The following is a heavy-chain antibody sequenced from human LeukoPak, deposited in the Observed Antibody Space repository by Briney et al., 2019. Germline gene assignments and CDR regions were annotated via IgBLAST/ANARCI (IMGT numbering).Heavy chain of an antibody. J-gene: IGHJ6*03. CDR3: AKDGSHRRLQYYYYYMDV. Sequence: GGSLRLSCAGSGFTVSSNYMNWVRQAPGKGLEWVSVIYSGGNTYYADSVKGRFTISRDNSKNTLYLQMNSLRAEDTAVYYCAKDGSHRRLQYYYYYMDVWGKGTTVTVS. D-gene: IGHD5-24*01. V-gene: IGHV3-53*01. CDR2: IYSGGNT. CDR1: GFTVSSNY.